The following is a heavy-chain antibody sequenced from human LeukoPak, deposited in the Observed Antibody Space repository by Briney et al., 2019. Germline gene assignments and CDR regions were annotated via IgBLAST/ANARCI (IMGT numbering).Heavy chain of an antibody. CDR3: AKGGKWELLFAFDI. V-gene: IGHV3-30*18. J-gene: IGHJ3*02. CDR1: GFTFSSYG. CDR2: ISYDGSNR. Sequence: GGSLRLSCAASGFTFSSYGMHWVRQAPGKGLEWVAVISYDGSNRYYADSVKGRFTISRDNSKNTLYLQMNSLRAEDTAVYYCAKGGKWELLFAFDIWGQGTMVTVSS. D-gene: IGHD1-26*01.